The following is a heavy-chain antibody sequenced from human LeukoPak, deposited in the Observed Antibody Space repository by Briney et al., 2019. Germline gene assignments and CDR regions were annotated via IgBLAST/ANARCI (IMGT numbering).Heavy chain of an antibody. V-gene: IGHV4-39*01. CDR2: IYYSGTT. Sequence: SETLSLTCTVSGGSISSSTYYWGWIRQPPGKGLEWIGNIYYSGTTFYNPSLKSRVTISVDTSKNQFSLRLSSVTAADTALYYCARRSGPLLDSWGQGTLVTVSS. CDR3: ARRSGPLLDS. D-gene: IGHD3-3*01. J-gene: IGHJ4*02. CDR1: GGSISSSTYY.